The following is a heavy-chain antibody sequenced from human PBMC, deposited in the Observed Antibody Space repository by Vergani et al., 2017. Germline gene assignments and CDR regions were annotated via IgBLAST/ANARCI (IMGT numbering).Heavy chain of an antibody. CDR1: GCSISSYY. D-gene: IGHD3-22*01. J-gene: IGHJ5*02. V-gene: IGHV4-59*01. CDR2: IYYSGST. Sequence: QVQLQESGPGLVKPSETLSLTCTVSGCSISSYYWSWIRQPPGKGLEWIGNIYYSGSTNYNPSLKSRVTIFLDTSKNRFSLKLSSVTAADTAVYYCAGQQHYYDSSGYYYLNWFDPWGQGTLVTVSS. CDR3: AGQQHYYDSSGYYYLNWFDP.